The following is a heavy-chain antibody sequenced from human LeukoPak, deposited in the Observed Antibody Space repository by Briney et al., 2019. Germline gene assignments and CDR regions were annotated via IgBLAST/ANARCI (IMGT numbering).Heavy chain of an antibody. Sequence: SETLSLTCAVYGGSFSGYYWSWIRQRRGRGLEGIGEINHRGSTNYNPSLESRVTISVDTSKNQFSLKLSSVTAADTAVYYCARGPSLPLSITAAGIIDYWGQGTLVTVSS. V-gene: IGHV4-34*01. CDR1: GGSFSGYY. D-gene: IGHD6-13*01. CDR3: ARGPSLPLSITAAGIIDY. J-gene: IGHJ4*02. CDR2: INHRGST.